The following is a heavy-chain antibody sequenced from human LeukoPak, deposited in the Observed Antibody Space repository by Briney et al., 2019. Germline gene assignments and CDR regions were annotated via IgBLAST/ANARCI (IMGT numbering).Heavy chain of an antibody. V-gene: IGHV4-34*01. Sequence: SETLSLTCAVYGGSFSGYYWSWIRQPPGKRQERIGEINHSGSTNYNPSLKSRVTISVDTSKNQFSLKLSSVTAADTAVYYCARGLSTVTTAFGYWGQGTLVTVSS. CDR3: ARGLSTVTTAFGY. CDR2: INHSGST. J-gene: IGHJ4*02. D-gene: IGHD4-17*01. CDR1: GGSFSGYY.